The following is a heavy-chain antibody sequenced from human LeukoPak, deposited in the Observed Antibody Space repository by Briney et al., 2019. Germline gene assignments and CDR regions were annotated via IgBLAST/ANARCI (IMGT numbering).Heavy chain of an antibody. CDR3: AKRWGSTSCYDY. V-gene: IGHV3-23*01. J-gene: IGHJ4*02. D-gene: IGHD2-2*01. CDR2: ISGSGGST. Sequence: GGSLRLSCAASGFTFSRYYMNWVRQAPGKGLEWVSAISGSGGSTYYADSVKGRFTISRDNSKNTLYLQMNSLRAEDTAVYYCAKRWGSTSCYDYWGQGTLVTVSS. CDR1: GFTFSRYY.